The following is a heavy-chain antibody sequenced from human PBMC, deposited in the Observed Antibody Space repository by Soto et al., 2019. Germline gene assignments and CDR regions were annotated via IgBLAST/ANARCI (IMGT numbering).Heavy chain of an antibody. V-gene: IGHV1-18*01. J-gene: IGHJ6*02. D-gene: IGHD1-26*01. CDR1: GYTFTSYG. CDR2: ISAYNGNT. Sequence: GASVKVSCKASGYTFTSYGISWVRQAPGQGLEWMGWISAYNGNTNYAQKLQGRVTMATDTSTSTAYMELRSLRSDDTAVYYCARVGIFGSYYLNYYYGMDVWGQWTTVTVSS. CDR3: ARVGIFGSYYLNYYYGMDV.